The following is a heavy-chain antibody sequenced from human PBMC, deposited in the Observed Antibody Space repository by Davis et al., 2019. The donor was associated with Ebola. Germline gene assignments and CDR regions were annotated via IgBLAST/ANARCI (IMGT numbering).Heavy chain of an antibody. V-gene: IGHV1-18*01. D-gene: IGHD3-9*01. CDR2: ISAFKGKT. Sequence: AASVKVSCKASGYTFTNYAMHWVRQAPGQGLEWMGWISAFKGKTHYAQKFQGRMTLTTDTPTSTAYMELESLRSDDTAVYYCARSTYDILIDFDFWGQGTLVTVSS. J-gene: IGHJ4*02. CDR1: GYTFTNYA. CDR3: ARSTYDILIDFDF.